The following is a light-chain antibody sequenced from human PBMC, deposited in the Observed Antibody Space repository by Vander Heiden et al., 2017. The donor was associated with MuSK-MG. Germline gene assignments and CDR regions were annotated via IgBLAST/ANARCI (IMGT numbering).Light chain of an antibody. CDR3: NSRDGNHVV. V-gene: IGLV3-19*01. CDR1: ILRNYY. J-gene: IGLJ2*01. Sequence: SSELAQDPAVSVALGQTVRITCQGDILRNYYTSWYQKKPGQAPVLVIYGKNNRPSGIPDRFSASASGNTASLTITEVQAEDEADFYCNSRDGNHVVFGGGTKLTVL. CDR2: GKN.